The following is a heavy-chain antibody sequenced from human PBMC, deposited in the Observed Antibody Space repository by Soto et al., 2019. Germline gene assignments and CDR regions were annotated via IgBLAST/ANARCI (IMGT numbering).Heavy chain of an antibody. J-gene: IGHJ1*01. Sequence: ASVKVSCKASGYTFTGYYMHWVRQAPGQGLEWMGWINPNSGGTNYAQKFQGWVTMTRDTSISTAYMELSRLRSDDTAVYYCARDNSGEASGLLYQHWGQGTLVTVSS. D-gene: IGHD3-3*01. CDR3: ARDNSGEASGLLYQH. V-gene: IGHV1-2*04. CDR1: GYTFTGYY. CDR2: INPNSGGT.